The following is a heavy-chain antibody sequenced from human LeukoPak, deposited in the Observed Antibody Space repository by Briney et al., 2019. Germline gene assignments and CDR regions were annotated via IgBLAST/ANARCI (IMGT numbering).Heavy chain of an antibody. D-gene: IGHD5-12*01. V-gene: IGHV3-21*01. CDR1: GFTFSSYS. Sequence: GGSLRLSCAASGFTFSSYSMNWVRQAPGKGLEWVSSISSSSSYIYYADSVKGRFTIFRDNAKNSLYLQMNSLRAEDTAVYYCAREGGYPTDCFDYWGQGTLVTVSS. CDR2: ISSSSSYI. CDR3: AREGGYPTDCFDY. J-gene: IGHJ4*02.